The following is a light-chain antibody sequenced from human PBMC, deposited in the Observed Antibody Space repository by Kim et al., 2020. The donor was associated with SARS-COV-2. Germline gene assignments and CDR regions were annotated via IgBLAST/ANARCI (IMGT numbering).Light chain of an antibody. CDR1: QSLSSKY. V-gene: IGKV3D-7*01. CDR2: GAS. CDR3: QQDYNFPLT. J-gene: IGKJ4*01. Sequence: EIVMTQSPATLSLSPGERATLSCRAGQSLSSKYLAWYQQKPGQTPRLLIYGASTRATGVPSRFSGSGSGTDFTLTINSLQPEDFAVYYCQQDYNFPLTFGGGTKVDI.